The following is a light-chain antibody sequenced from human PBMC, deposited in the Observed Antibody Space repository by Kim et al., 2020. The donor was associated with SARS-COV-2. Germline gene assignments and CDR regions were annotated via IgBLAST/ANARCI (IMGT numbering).Light chain of an antibody. Sequence: SSELTQDPAVSVALEQTVRITCQGDSLRSYYATWYQQKPGQAPIVVIYGKNNRPSGIPDRFSGSSSGNTASLTITGTQAGDEADYYCNSRDSNDNVLFGGGTQLTVL. CDR2: GKN. J-gene: IGLJ2*01. CDR3: NSRDSNDNVL. CDR1: SLRSYY. V-gene: IGLV3-19*01.